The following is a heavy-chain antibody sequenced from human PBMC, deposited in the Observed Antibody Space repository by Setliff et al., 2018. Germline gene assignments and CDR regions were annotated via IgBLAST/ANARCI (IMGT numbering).Heavy chain of an antibody. CDR1: GFSFSTYT. CDR2: ISPRSDYI. V-gene: IGHV3-21*04. J-gene: IGHJ4*02. Sequence: GGSLRLSCAASGFSFSTYTMNWVRQAPGGGLQWVSAISPRSDYIKYADSVKGRFAVSRDNAKNSLYLQVNSLRVEDTALYYCARDPTRKFDSWGQGTLVTVSS. CDR3: ARDPTRKFDS.